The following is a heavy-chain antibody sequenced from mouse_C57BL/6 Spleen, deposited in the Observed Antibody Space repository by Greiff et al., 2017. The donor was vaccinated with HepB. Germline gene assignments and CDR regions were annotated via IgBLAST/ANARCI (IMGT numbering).Heavy chain of an antibody. V-gene: IGHV1-61*01. J-gene: IGHJ3*01. D-gene: IGHD2-4*01. CDR1: GYTFTSYW. CDR2: IYPSDSET. Sequence: QVQLKQPGAELVRPGSSVKLSCKASGYTFTSYWMDWVKQRPGQGLEWIGNIYPSDSETHYNQKFKDKATLTVDKSSSTAYMQLSSLTSEDSAVYYCARGDYDGGFAYWGQGTLVTVSA. CDR3: ARGDYDGGFAY.